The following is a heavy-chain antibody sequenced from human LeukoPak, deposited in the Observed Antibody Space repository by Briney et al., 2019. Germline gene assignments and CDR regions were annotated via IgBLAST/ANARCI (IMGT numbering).Heavy chain of an antibody. Sequence: SETLSLTCTVSGGSMSSSSYYWRWIRQPPGKGLEWIGSIYYSGSTYYNPSLKSRVTISVDTSKNQFSLKLSSVTAADTAVYYCASPLGYCSSTNCYGDYWGQGTLVTVSS. CDR1: GGSMSSSSYY. CDR3: ASPLGYCSSTNCYGDY. D-gene: IGHD2-2*01. J-gene: IGHJ4*02. CDR2: IYYSGST. V-gene: IGHV4-39*01.